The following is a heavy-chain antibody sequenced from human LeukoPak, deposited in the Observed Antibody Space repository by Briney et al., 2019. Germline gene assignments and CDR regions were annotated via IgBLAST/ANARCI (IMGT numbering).Heavy chain of an antibody. CDR2: ISGSGSST. D-gene: IGHD3-22*01. V-gene: IGHV3-23*01. CDR1: GFTFSSYA. J-gene: IGHJ4*02. CDR3: AKAAKYYDSSGYYGDAGYFDY. Sequence: GGSLRLSCAASGFTFSSYAMSWVRQAPGKGLEWVSAISGSGSSTYYADSVKGHFTISISRDNSKNTLYLQMNSLRAEDTAVYYCAKAAKYYDSSGYYGDAGYFDYWGQGTLVTVSS.